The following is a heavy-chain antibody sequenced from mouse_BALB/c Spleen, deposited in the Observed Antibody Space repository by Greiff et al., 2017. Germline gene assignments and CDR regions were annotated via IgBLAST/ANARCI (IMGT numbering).Heavy chain of an antibody. J-gene: IGHJ1*01. Sequence: EVQGVESGGDLVKPGGSLKLSCAASGFTFSSYGMSWVRQTPDKRLEWVATISSGGSYTYYPDSVKGRFTISRDNAKNTLYLQMSSLKSEDTAMYYCARLGGSSYWYFDVWGAGTTVTVSS. V-gene: IGHV5-6*01. D-gene: IGHD1-1*01. CDR2: ISSGGSYT. CDR3: ARLGGSSYWYFDV. CDR1: GFTFSSYG.